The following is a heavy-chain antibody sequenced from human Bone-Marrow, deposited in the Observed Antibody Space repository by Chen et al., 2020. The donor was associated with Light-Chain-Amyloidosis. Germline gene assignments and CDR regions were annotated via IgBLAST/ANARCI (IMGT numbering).Heavy chain of an antibody. J-gene: IGHJ6*04. V-gene: IGHV4-61*10. D-gene: IGHD3-10*01. CDR3: ARGRQTFGV. CDR1: DGSITSGVYY. CDR2: IYYSGST. Sequence: QVQLQESGPRLVKPSQTLTLTCTVSDGSITSGVYYWNWIRQPAGKGLEWIGHIYYSGSTNYNPSLKSRVTISVDTSKNQFSLKLSSVTAADTAVYYCARGRQTFGVWGKGTTVTVSS.